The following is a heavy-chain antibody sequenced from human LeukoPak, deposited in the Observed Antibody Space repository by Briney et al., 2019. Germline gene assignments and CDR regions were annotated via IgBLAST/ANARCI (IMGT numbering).Heavy chain of an antibody. V-gene: IGHV1-18*01. J-gene: IGHJ6*02. Sequence: GASVKVSCQASGDTIRGYGFSWVRQAPGQGLEWMGWISVYNGNTDYVQKFQGRVSMTTDTSTSTAYMELRNLRSDDTALYYCATINYDFWSRNMEVWGQGTTVIVSS. CDR1: GDTIRGYG. D-gene: IGHD3-3*01. CDR2: ISVYNGNT. CDR3: ATINYDFWSRNMEV.